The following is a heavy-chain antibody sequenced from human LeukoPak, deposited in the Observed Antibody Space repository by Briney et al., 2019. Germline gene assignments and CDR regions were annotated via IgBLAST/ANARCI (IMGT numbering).Heavy chain of an antibody. V-gene: IGHV4-59*01. D-gene: IGHD6-19*01. CDR2: IYYSGST. CDR1: GVSISSYY. CDR3: AKGGHSSGWYHDY. Sequence: SETLSLTCTVSGVSISSYYWSWIRQPPGRGLEWIGYIYYSGSTNYNPSLKSRVTISVDTSKNQFSLKLSSVTAADTAVYYCAKGGHSSGWYHDYWGQGTLVTVSS. J-gene: IGHJ4*02.